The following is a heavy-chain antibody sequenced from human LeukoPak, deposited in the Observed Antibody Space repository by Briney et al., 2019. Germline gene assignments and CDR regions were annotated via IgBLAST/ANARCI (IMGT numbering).Heavy chain of an antibody. CDR1: GFTFSSYG. CDR3: ARDPGTYCGGDCYSVTMSFAFDI. J-gene: IGHJ3*02. Sequence: PGGSLRLSCAASGFTFSSYGMHWVRQAPGKGLEWVAVIWYDGSNKYYADSVKGRFTISRDNSKNTLYLQMSSLRAEDTAVYYCARDPGTYCGGDCYSVTMSFAFDIWGQGTMVTVSS. D-gene: IGHD2-21*02. V-gene: IGHV3-33*01. CDR2: IWYDGSNK.